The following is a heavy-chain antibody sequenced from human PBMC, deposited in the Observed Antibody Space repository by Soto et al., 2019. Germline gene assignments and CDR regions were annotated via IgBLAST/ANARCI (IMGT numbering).Heavy chain of an antibody. J-gene: IGHJ2*01. CDR2: IIPILGIA. V-gene: IGHV1-69*08. Sequence: QVQLVQSGAEVKKPGSSVKVSCKASGGTFSSYTISWVRQAPGQGLEWMGRIIPILGIANYAQKFQGRVTITADKSTSTAYMELSSLRSEDTAVYYCARDTVAGTRWYFDLWGRGTLVTVSS. CDR1: GGTFSSYT. D-gene: IGHD6-19*01. CDR3: ARDTVAGTRWYFDL.